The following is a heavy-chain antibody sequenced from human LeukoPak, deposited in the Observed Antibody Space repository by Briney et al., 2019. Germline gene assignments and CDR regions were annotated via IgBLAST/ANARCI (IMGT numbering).Heavy chain of an antibody. CDR2: INSDGSST. CDR3: ARARRQWLDPFDY. Sequence: PGGSLRLSCAASGLTFSSYWMHWVRQAPGKGLVWVSRINSDGSSTSYADSVKGRFTISRDNAKNPLYLQMNSLRAEDTAVYYCARARRQWLDPFDYWGQGTLVTVSS. D-gene: IGHD6-19*01. J-gene: IGHJ4*02. V-gene: IGHV3-74*01. CDR1: GLTFSSYW.